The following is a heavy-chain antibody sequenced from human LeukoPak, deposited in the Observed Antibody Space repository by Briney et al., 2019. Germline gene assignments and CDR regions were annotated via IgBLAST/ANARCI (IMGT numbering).Heavy chain of an antibody. CDR2: INWDGGNT. V-gene: IGHV3-20*04. D-gene: IGHD1-26*01. J-gene: IGHJ4*02. Sequence: GGSLRLSCAASGFTFDEYGMSWVRQAPGKGLEWVSSINWDGGNTAYADSVQGRFTISRDNAKNSLHLQMKSLRAEDTALYYCARDSFSGSSLDYWGQGTLVTVSS. CDR3: ARDSFSGSSLDY. CDR1: GFTFDEYG.